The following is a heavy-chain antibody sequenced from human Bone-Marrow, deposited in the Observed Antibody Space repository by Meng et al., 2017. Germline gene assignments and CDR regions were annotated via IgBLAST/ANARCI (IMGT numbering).Heavy chain of an antibody. Sequence: GESLKISCAASGFTFSSYAMSWVRQAPGKGLEWVSAISGSGGSTYYADSVKGRFTISRDNAKNSLYLQMNSLRAEDTAVYYCARDRIAAAARYYFDYWGQGTLVTVSS. CDR2: ISGSGGST. CDR3: ARDRIAAAARYYFDY. J-gene: IGHJ4*02. D-gene: IGHD6-13*01. CDR1: GFTFSSYA. V-gene: IGHV3-23*01.